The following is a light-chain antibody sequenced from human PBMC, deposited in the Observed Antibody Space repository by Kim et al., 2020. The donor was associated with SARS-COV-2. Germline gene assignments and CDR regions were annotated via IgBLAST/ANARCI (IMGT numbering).Light chain of an antibody. CDR3: CSYGSANPFYV. CDR1: SIDVGAYNF. CDR2: DVT. V-gene: IGLV2-11*03. J-gene: IGLJ1*01. Sequence: SVTISCSATSIDVGAYNFVSWYQQHPGKDPHLIIFDVTHLPSGVPARFSSSTSGNTASLPISSLQAADEADYYCCSYGSANPFYVFGSGTKVTVL.